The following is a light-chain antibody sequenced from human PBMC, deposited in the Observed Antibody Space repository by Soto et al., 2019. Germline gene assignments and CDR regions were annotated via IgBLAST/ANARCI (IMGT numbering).Light chain of an antibody. CDR2: TAS. CDR3: QQSYTSIA. V-gene: IGKV1-39*01. J-gene: IGKJ5*01. CDR1: QSISSY. Sequence: DIQMTQSPSSLSASIGDRVTITCRASQSISSYLNWYQQKPGKAPKLLIFTASNLQSGVPSRFSGSGSGTDFTLTLSSLQPEDFATYYCQQSYTSIAFCEGGRLEIK.